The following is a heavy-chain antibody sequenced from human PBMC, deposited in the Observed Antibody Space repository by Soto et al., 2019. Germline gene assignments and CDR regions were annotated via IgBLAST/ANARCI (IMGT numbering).Heavy chain of an antibody. Sequence: SETLSLTCTVSGGSMNNIYWSWIRQSPEKGLEWVGYIYYNGSTNYNPSLKSRVTISVDTSKNQFSLKLSSVTAADTAVYYCARGVDYIWGSYRTPSFDYWGQGTLVTVSS. J-gene: IGHJ4*02. CDR3: ARGVDYIWGSYRTPSFDY. CDR2: IYYNGST. CDR1: GGSMNNIY. V-gene: IGHV4-59*01. D-gene: IGHD3-16*02.